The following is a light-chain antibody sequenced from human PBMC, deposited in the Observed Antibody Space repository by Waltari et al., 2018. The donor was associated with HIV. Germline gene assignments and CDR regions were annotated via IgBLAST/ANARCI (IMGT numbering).Light chain of an antibody. Sequence: DIVMTKSPLSLPVTPGEPASLSCRSSQSLLHSNGYNYLDWYLQKPGQSPQLLIYLGSNRASGVPDRFSGSGSGTDFTLKISRVEAEDVGVYYCMQALQAPRTFGGGTKVEIK. CDR3: MQALQAPRT. CDR1: QSLLHSNGYNY. J-gene: IGKJ4*01. CDR2: LGS. V-gene: IGKV2-28*01.